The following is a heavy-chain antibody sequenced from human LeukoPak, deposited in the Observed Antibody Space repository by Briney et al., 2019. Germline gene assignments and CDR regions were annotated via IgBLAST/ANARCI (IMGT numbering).Heavy chain of an antibody. D-gene: IGHD5-24*01. CDR1: GGSISSSSYY. CDR2: IYYSGST. J-gene: IGHJ4*02. V-gene: IGHV4-39*07. Sequence: PSETLSLTCTVSGGSISSSSYYWGWIRQPPGKGLERIGSIYYSGSTYYNPSLKSRVTISVDTSKNQFSLKLSSVTAADTAVYYCATLPPGGYMLWGQGTLVTVSS. CDR3: ATLPPGGYML.